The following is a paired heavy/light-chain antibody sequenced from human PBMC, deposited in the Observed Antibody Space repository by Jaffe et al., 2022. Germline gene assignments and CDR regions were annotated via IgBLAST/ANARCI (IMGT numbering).Heavy chain of an antibody. V-gene: IGHV1-2*06. J-gene: IGHJ4*02. CDR2: INPNSGGT. CDR3: ARDFEYCSGGSCYPGAY. CDR1: GYTFTGYY. D-gene: IGHD2-15*01. Sequence: QVQLVQSGAEVKKPGASVKVSCKASGYTFTGYYMHWVRQAPGQGLEWMGRINPNSGGTNYAQKFQGRVTMTRDTSISTAYMELSRLRSDDTAVYYCARDFEYCSGGSCYPGAYWGQGTLVTVSS.
Light chain of an antibody. CDR2: GAS. CDR3: QQYGSSPIT. Sequence: EIVLTQSPGTLSLSPGERATLSCRASQSVSSSYLAWYQQKPGQAPRLLIYGASSRATGIPDRFSGSGSGTDFTLTISRLEPEDFAVYYCQQYGSSPITFGGGTKVEIK. J-gene: IGKJ4*01. V-gene: IGKV3-20*01. CDR1: QSVSSSY.